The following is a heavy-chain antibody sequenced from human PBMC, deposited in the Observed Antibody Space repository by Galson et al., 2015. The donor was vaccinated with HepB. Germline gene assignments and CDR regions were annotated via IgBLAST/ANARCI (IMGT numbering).Heavy chain of an antibody. CDR2: ISYDGSNK. CDR1: GFTFSSYA. CDR3: ARALVVAHDAFDI. V-gene: IGHV3-30-3*01. Sequence: SLRLSCAASGFTFSSYAMHWVRQAPGKGLEWVAVISYDGSNKYYADSVKGRFTISRDNSKNTLYLQMNSLRAEDTAVYYCARALVVAHDAFDIWGQGTMVAVSS. D-gene: IGHD2-8*02. J-gene: IGHJ3*02.